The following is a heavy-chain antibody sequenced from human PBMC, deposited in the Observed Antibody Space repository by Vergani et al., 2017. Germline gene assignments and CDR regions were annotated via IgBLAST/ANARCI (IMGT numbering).Heavy chain of an antibody. Sequence: EVQLLQSEGAVVQPGGSLRLSCVASGFTFSSHAMSWVRQGHGQGLEWLSSIKNTGDSTHYADSVKGRFTISRDNSKNTLYLQMNSLRVEDTAVYYCGRGSDNYNWGQGTLVTVSS. D-gene: IGHD5-24*01. CDR3: GRGSDNYN. J-gene: IGHJ4*02. CDR1: GFTFSSHA. CDR2: IKNTGDST. V-gene: IGHV3-23*01.